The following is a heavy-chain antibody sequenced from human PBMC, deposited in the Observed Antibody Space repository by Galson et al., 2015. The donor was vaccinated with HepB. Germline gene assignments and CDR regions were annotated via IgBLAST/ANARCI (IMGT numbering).Heavy chain of an antibody. CDR1: GFTFSSYA. Sequence: SLRLSCAASGFTFSSYAMSWVRQAPGEGLEWVSATSGSGGSTYYADSVKGRFTISRDNSKNTLYLQMNSLRAEDTAVYYCAKDGYGDSWGFDPWGQGTLVTVSS. D-gene: IGHD4-17*01. V-gene: IGHV3-23*01. J-gene: IGHJ5*02. CDR3: AKDGYGDSWGFDP. CDR2: TSGSGGST.